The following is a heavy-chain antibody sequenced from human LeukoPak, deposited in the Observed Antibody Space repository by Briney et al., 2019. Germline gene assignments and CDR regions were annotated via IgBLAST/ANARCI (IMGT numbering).Heavy chain of an antibody. CDR3: GKGSLAVPATPLDF. J-gene: IGHJ4*02. V-gene: IGHV3-11*01. CDR2: ISSRSTTI. CDR1: GFDFSNSF. Sequence: GGSLRLSCTGSGFDFSNSFMSWIRQAPGKGLEWISYISSRSTTIYYADSVKGRFTISRDNGKNTVYLQMNNLRVDDTAVFYCGKGSLAVPATPLDFWGQGTLVTVSS. D-gene: IGHD2-15*01.